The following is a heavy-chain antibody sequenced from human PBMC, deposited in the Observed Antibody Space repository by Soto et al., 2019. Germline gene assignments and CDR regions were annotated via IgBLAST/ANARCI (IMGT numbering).Heavy chain of an antibody. D-gene: IGHD5-18*01. CDR1: GYSLINYC. CDR3: VRRWDTGSLPGEF. Sequence: PGESLKISCKGSGYSLINYCIAWVRQMAGKGLEWIGMICPGDSDARYSPSFRGQVSISVDKSISATNLQWTSLKSSDTAVYYCVRRWDTGSLPGEFWGQGTLVTVSS. V-gene: IGHV5-51*01. J-gene: IGHJ4*01. CDR2: ICPGDSDA.